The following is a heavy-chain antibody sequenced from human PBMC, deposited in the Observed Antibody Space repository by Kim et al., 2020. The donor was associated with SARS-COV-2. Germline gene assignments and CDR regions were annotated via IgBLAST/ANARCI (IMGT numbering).Heavy chain of an antibody. J-gene: IGHJ6*02. CDR3: ARDMASPRHYYYGMDV. V-gene: IGHV1-18*01. Sequence: KLQGRVTMTTDTSTSTAYMELRSLRSDDTAVYYCARDMASPRHYYYGMDVWGQGTTVTVSS. D-gene: IGHD3-10*01.